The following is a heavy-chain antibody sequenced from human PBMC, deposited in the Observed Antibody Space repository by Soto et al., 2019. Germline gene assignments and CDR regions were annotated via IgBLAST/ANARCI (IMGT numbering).Heavy chain of an antibody. Sequence: QVQLQESGPGLVKPSQTLSLTCTVSGGSINIGGFYWSWVRQHPGKGLEWIGYIYHSGSTYYNPSFKSRITISEDTSKNQFSLKLSSVTAADTAEYYCARRGFSYGGGYFDLWGRGTLVTVSS. D-gene: IGHD5-18*01. J-gene: IGHJ2*01. CDR1: GGSINIGGFY. CDR3: ARRGFSYGGGYFDL. CDR2: IYHSGST. V-gene: IGHV4-31*03.